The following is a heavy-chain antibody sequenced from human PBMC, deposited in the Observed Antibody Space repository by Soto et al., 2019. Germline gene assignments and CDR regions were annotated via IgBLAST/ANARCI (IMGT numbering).Heavy chain of an antibody. CDR2: ISAYNGNT. CDR3: ERDGIGGWMPQYH. CDR1: GYTFSSYG. Sequence: QVQLVQSGAEVKKPGASVKVSCKASGYTFSSYGFSWVRQAPGQGLEWMGWISAYNGNTNYPQKFQGRVTMTPPTSTTTAYMELRTLRSAATAVSYCERDGIGGWMPQYHWGQGTLVTVSS. V-gene: IGHV1-18*04. D-gene: IGHD5-12*01. J-gene: IGHJ4*02.